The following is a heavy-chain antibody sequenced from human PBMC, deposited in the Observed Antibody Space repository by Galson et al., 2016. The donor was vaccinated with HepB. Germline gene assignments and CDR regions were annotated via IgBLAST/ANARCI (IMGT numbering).Heavy chain of an antibody. Sequence: SLRLSCAASGFTFSSYWMNWVRQAPGKGLQWVANINKDGSEINYVDSLKGRFTISRDNAKNSLYRQMNSLRAEDTAVYYCAGGPGWTEDYWGQGTLVTVSS. V-gene: IGHV3-7*03. CDR3: AGGPGWTEDY. CDR1: GFTFSSYW. CDR2: INKDGSEI. J-gene: IGHJ4*02. D-gene: IGHD2-15*01.